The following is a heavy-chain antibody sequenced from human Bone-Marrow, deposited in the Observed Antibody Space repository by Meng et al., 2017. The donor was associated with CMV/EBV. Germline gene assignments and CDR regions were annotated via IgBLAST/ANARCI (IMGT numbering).Heavy chain of an antibody. CDR3: ARVSGYCSNNNCRWVGGEGHYYYAMDV. V-gene: IGHV3-69-1*01. D-gene: IGHD2-2*01. Sequence: GESLKISCAASGFTFNVYSLNWVRQAPGRGLEWISYISRSSSIYYADSVKGRFTISRDNAKNSLYLQMNSLRVEDTAVYYCARVSGYCSNNNCRWVGGEGHYYYAMDVWREGTTATVSS. J-gene: IGHJ6*04. CDR2: ISRSSSI. CDR1: GFTFNVYS.